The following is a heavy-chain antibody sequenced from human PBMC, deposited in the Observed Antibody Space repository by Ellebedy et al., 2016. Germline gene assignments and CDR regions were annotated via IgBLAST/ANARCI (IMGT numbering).Heavy chain of an antibody. V-gene: IGHV1-8*01. CDR2: MNPNSGNT. D-gene: IGHD2-2*02. J-gene: IGHJ6*02. CDR1: GYTFTSYD. Sequence: ASVKVSCXASGYTFTSYDINWVRQATGQGLEWMGWMNPNSGNTGYAQKFQGRVTMTRNTSISTAYMELSSLRSEDTAVYYCARVAYCSSTSCYRWGNYYYYYGMDVWGQGTTVTVSS. CDR3: ARVAYCSSTSCYRWGNYYYYYGMDV.